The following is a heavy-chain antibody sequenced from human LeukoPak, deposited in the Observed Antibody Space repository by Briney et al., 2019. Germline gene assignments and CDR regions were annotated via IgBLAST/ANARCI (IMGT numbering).Heavy chain of an antibody. D-gene: IGHD2-8*01. CDR3: ARVVRGSAPFDY. V-gene: IGHV1-2*02. J-gene: IGHJ4*02. CDR2: INPNSGGT. CDR1: GYTFTGYY. Sequence: ASVKVSFKASGYTFTGYYMHWVRQAPGQGLEWMGWINPNSGGTNYAQKFQGRVTMTRDTSISTAYMELSRLRSDDTAVYYCARVVRGSAPFDYWGQGTLVTVSS.